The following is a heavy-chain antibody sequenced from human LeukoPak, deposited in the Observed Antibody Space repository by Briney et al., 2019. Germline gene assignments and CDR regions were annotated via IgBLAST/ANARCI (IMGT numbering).Heavy chain of an antibody. CDR1: GYAFSKYS. J-gene: IGHJ3*02. D-gene: IGHD2-15*01. CDR2: INAGNGNT. V-gene: IGHV1-18*01. CDR3: ASGVCTGGNCYDSGKDAFDI. Sequence: GASVKVSCKASGYAFSKYSINWVRQAPGQGLEWMGWINAGNGNTKYSQEFQGRVTITADRSTSTAYMELSNLRSEDTAMYYCASGVCTGGNCYDSGKDAFDIWGQGTMVTVSS.